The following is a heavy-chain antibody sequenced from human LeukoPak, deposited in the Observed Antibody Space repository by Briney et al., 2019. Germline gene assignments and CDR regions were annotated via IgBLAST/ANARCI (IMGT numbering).Heavy chain of an antibody. CDR1: GFTLSSYS. J-gene: IGHJ4*02. CDR3: AKADTPWGSWYYFDS. D-gene: IGHD6-13*01. CDR2: IEEYGNEI. Sequence: GGSLRLSCAASGFTLSSYSMNWVRQAPGKGLEWVANIEEYGNEIHYVDSVKGQFTISRDNNNTSFYVQMNSLRVEDTDVYDCAKADTPWGSWYYFDSWGQGTLVTVSS. V-gene: IGHV3-7*03.